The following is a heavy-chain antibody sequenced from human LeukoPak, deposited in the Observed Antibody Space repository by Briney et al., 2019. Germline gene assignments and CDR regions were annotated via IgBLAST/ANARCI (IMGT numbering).Heavy chain of an antibody. CDR2: ISSSTNYI. CDR3: ARDYTRTTGWFDP. D-gene: IGHD1-1*01. CDR1: GFTFSSYS. V-gene: IGHV3-21*01. J-gene: IGHJ5*02. Sequence: GGSLRLSCAASGFTFSSYSMNWVRQAPGKGLEWVSSISSSTNYIYYADSVKGRFTISRDNASLYLQMNSLRAEDTAVYYCARDYTRTTGWFDPWGQGTLVTVSS.